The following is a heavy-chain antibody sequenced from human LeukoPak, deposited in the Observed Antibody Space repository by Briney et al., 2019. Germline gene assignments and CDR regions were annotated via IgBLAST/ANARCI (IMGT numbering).Heavy chain of an antibody. V-gene: IGHV4-4*09. CDR3: ARLVGYCTNGVCRRATRHYYYYMDV. CDR1: GGSISSYY. Sequence: SETLSLTCTVSGGSISSYYWSWIRQPPGKGLEWIGYIYTSGSTNYNPSLKSRVAISVDTSKNQFSLKLSSVTAADTAVYYCARLVGYCTNGVCRRATRHYYYYMDVWGKGTTVTVSS. D-gene: IGHD2-8*01. CDR2: IYTSGST. J-gene: IGHJ6*03.